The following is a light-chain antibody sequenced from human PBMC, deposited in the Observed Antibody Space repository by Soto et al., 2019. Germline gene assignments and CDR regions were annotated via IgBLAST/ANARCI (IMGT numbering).Light chain of an antibody. V-gene: IGKV1-39*01. CDR2: AAS. J-gene: IGKJ4*01. Sequence: DIQMTQSPSSLSASVGDRVTITCRASQSIRSYLNWYQQKPGKAPLLMIYAASNLQSGVPSRFSGSGSGTDFTLTISSLQPEDFATYYCHQTSNIPFTFGGGPRWRSN. CDR1: QSIRSY. CDR3: HQTSNIPFT.